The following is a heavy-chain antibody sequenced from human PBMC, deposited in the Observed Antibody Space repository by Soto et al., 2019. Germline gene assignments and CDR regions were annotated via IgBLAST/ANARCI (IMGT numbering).Heavy chain of an antibody. CDR3: ARDVSPGTSSLCFEAFDI. CDR1: GFTFSSDW. CDR2: IRKDGSKT. D-gene: IGHD6-13*01. J-gene: IGHJ3*02. Sequence: EVRLVESGGGLVQPGGSLRLSCAASGFTFSSDWMTWVRQAPGKGLEWVANIRKDGSKTSYLDSVRGRFTISRDNAQSSLYLQMDSLRAEDTALYYCARDVSPGTSSLCFEAFDIWGQGTMVTVSS. V-gene: IGHV3-7*05.